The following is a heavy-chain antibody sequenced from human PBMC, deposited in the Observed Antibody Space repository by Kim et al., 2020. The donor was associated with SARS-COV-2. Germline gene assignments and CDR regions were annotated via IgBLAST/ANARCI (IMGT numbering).Heavy chain of an antibody. CDR1: GGSISSGGYY. CDR3: ARESTYYYDSSGSSNWFDP. J-gene: IGHJ5*02. V-gene: IGHV4-31*03. D-gene: IGHD3-22*01. CDR2: IYYSGST. Sequence: SETLSLTCTVSGGSISSGGYYWSWIRQHPGKGLEWIGYIYYSGSTYYNPSLKSRVTISVDTSKNQFSLKLSSVTAADTAVYYCARESTYYYDSSGSSNWFDPWGQGTLVTVSS.